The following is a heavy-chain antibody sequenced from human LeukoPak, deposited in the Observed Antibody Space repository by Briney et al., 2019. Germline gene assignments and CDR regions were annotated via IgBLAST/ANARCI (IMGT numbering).Heavy chain of an antibody. Sequence: GGSLRLSCAASGYTFTGYYVHWVRQAPGQGLEWMGWINPNSGGTNYAQKFQGRVTMTRDASISTAYMELSRLRSDDTAVYYCARSPLPGGIWSGYYTSYFDYWGQGTLVTVSS. J-gene: IGHJ4*02. CDR1: GYTFTGYY. CDR3: ARSPLPGGIWSGYYTSYFDY. V-gene: IGHV1-2*02. D-gene: IGHD3-3*01. CDR2: INPNSGGT.